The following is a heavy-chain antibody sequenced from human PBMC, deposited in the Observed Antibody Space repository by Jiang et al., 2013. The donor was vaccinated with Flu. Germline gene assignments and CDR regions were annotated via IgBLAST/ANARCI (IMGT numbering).Heavy chain of an antibody. Sequence: VQLVESGGGLVQPGGSLRLSCAASGFTFSSYAMSWVRQAPGKGLEWVSAISGSGGSTYYADSVKGRFTISRDNSKNTLYQQMNSLRAEDTAVYYCAKDLTYYYDSSGYADYWGQGTLVTVSS. CDR2: ISGSGGST. CDR3: AKDLTYYYDSSGYADY. J-gene: IGHJ4*02. CDR1: GFTFSSYA. D-gene: IGHD3-22*01. V-gene: IGHV3-23*04.